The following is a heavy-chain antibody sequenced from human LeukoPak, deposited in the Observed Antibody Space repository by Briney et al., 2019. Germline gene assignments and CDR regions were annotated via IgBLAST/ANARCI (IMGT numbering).Heavy chain of an antibody. D-gene: IGHD1-26*01. Sequence: GGSLRLSCAASGFTFSSYSMNWVRQAPGKGREWVSSVSSSSSYMYYADSVKGRFTISRDNAKNSLYLQMNSLRAEDTAVYYCATEIIVGANAWFDPWGQGTLVTDSS. CDR2: VSSSSSYM. CDR1: GFTFSSYS. CDR3: ATEIIVGANAWFDP. J-gene: IGHJ5*02. V-gene: IGHV3-21*01.